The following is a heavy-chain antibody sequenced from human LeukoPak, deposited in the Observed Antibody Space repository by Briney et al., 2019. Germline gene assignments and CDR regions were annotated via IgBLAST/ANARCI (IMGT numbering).Heavy chain of an antibody. J-gene: IGHJ4*02. CDR3: ARYCSSTSRPFDL. V-gene: IGHV4-30-2*01. CDR2: IYHSGNT. Sequence: PSETLSLTCTVSGGSITSGVYYWGFIRQPPGKGLEWIGYIYHSGNTYSNPSLKSRVTISVDRSKNQFSLNLNSVTAADTAIYYCARYCSSTSRPFDLWGQGTLVTVSS. D-gene: IGHD2-2*01. CDR1: GGSITSGVYY.